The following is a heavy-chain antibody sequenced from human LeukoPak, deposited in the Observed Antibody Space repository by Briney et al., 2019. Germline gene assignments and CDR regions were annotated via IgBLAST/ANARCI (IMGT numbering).Heavy chain of an antibody. J-gene: IGHJ6*03. CDR1: GGSISSHY. CDR3: ARYDWGIAAAGGDNYYSDYYIDV. D-gene: IGHD6-13*01. V-gene: IGHV4-59*11. Sequence: SEPLSLTCTVSGGSISSHYWSWFRQPPGKGLEWSGYIYYSGSTNYNRSLKSRVTISVDKSKSQFSLKLSSVTAADSAVYYCARYDWGIAAAGGDNYYSDYYIDVWGKGTTVTVSS. CDR2: IYYSGST.